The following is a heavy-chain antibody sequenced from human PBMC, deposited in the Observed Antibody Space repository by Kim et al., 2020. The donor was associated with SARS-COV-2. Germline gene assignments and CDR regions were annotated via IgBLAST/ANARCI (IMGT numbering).Heavy chain of an antibody. V-gene: IGHV3-33*01. CDR1: GFTFSSYD. CDR3: ARVIWNDGELRDHGMCV. CDR2: IWYDGRNI. J-gene: IGHJ6*04. D-gene: IGHD1-1*01. Sequence: GGSLRLSCAASGFTFSSYDMHWVRQAPGKGLEWVAFIWYDGRNIYYADSVKGRFTISRDNSKNPLYLQMNSLRAEDTAVYYCARVIWNDGELRDHGMCVWGEGTTVTISS.